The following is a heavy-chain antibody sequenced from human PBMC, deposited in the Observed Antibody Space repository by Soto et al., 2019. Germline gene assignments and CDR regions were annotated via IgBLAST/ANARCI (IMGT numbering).Heavy chain of an antibody. CDR1: GFTFRSYV. Sequence: QVQLVESGGGVVQPGTSLRLSCVGSGFTFRSYVIHWVRQAPGKGLEWVALTSYDGSNNFYGDSVKGRFTISRHNSRNTVELQMDSLRFEDTDLYYCARWGTTGGLDVCGQGTLVSVSS. CDR3: ARWGTTGGLDV. D-gene: IGHD3-16*01. V-gene: IGHV3-33*05. J-gene: IGHJ4*02. CDR2: TSYDGSNN.